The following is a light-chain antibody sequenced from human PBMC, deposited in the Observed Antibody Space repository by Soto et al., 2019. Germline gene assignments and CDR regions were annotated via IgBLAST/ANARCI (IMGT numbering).Light chain of an antibody. V-gene: IGKV1-27*01. CDR2: AAS. CDR1: QGISTS. J-gene: IGKJ1*01. CDR3: QKYSRAPRT. Sequence: DIQMTQSPSSLSASVGDRVTLTCRASQGISTSLAWYQQKPGKVPKLLIYAASTLQSGVPSRFSGSGSGTDFTLTISSLQPEDVATYYCQKYSRAPRTFGQGTKVEIK.